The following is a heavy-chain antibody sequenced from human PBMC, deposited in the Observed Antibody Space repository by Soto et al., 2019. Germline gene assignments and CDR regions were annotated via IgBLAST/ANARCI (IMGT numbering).Heavy chain of an antibody. D-gene: IGHD3-10*01. Sequence: SETLSLTCTVSGGSVSSGSYYWSWIRQPPGKGLEWIGYIYYSGSTNYNPSLKSRVTISVDTSKNQFSLKLSSVTAADTAVYYCAREEVNMVRGVYYYYGMDVWGQGTTVTVSS. CDR2: IYYSGST. V-gene: IGHV4-61*01. CDR3: AREEVNMVRGVYYYYGMDV. J-gene: IGHJ6*02. CDR1: GGSVSSGSYY.